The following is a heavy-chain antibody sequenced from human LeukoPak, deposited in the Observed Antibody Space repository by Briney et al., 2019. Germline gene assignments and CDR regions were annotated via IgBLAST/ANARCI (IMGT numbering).Heavy chain of an antibody. Sequence: SETLSLTCTVSGGSISSYYWSWIRQPPGKGLEWIGCIYYSGSTNYNPSLKSRDTMSVDTSKNQFSLKLSSVTAADTAVYYCARDRIGEHYYYYGMDVWGQGTTVTVSS. CDR1: GGSISSYY. CDR2: IYYSGST. V-gene: IGHV4-59*01. CDR3: ARDRIGEHYYYYGMDV. J-gene: IGHJ6*02. D-gene: IGHD3-10*01.